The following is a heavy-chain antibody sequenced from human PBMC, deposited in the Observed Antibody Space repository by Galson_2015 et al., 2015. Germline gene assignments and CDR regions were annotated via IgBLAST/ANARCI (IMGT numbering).Heavy chain of an antibody. V-gene: IGHV2-5*02. CDR3: AHRGLLWVIASGLGPEKNGAFDI. D-gene: IGHD2-21*01. CDR1: GFSLSTSGVG. J-gene: IGHJ3*02. CDR2: IYWDDDN. Sequence: PALVKPPPTLTLPCTFSGFSLSTSGVGVGWIRQPPGKALEWLALIYWDDDNRYSPSLKSRLTITKDTSKNQVVLTMTNMDPVDTATYYCAHRGLLWVIASGLGPEKNGAFDIWGQGTMVTVSS.